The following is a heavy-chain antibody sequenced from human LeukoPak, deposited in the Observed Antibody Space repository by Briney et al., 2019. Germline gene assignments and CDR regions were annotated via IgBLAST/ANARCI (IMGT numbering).Heavy chain of an antibody. CDR2: ISYDGSNK. J-gene: IGHJ4*02. Sequence: GRSLRLSCAASGFTFSSYGMHWVRQAPGKGLEWVAVISYDGSNKYYADSVKGRFTISRDNSKNTLYLQMNSLRAEDTAVYYCARVLNSGSYLIDYWGQGTLVTVSS. D-gene: IGHD1-26*01. CDR1: GFTFSSYG. V-gene: IGHV3-30*03. CDR3: ARVLNSGSYLIDY.